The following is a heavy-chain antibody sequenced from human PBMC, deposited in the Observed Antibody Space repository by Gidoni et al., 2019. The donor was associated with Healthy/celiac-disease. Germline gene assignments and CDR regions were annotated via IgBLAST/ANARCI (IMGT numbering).Heavy chain of an antibody. V-gene: IGHV3-21*01. CDR3: ASPLRFLGWLPTGGMDV. Sequence: EVQLVESGGGLAKPGGSLRLSCAASGFTFSSCSMNWVRQAPGKGLEWVSSISRSSSYIYYADSVKGRCTISRDNAKNSLYLQMNSLRAEDTAVYYCASPLRFLGWLPTGGMDVWGQGTTVTVSS. J-gene: IGHJ6*02. CDR1: GFTFSSCS. D-gene: IGHD3-3*01. CDR2: ISRSSSYI.